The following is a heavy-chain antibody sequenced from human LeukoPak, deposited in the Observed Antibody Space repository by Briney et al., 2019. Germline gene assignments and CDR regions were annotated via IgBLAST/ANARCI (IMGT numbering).Heavy chain of an antibody. CDR2: ISPKSAST. V-gene: IGHV1-2*02. J-gene: IGHJ6*03. CDR3: AKGGEFYYYMDV. Sequence: GASVKVSCKASGYTFTAYYMHWVRQAPGQGLEWMGWISPKSASTVYAQKFQGRVTMTRDTSLSTGNMELSRLRPDDTAVYYCAKGGEFYYYMDVWGKGTTVTVSS. CDR1: GYTFTAYY. D-gene: IGHD2/OR15-2a*01.